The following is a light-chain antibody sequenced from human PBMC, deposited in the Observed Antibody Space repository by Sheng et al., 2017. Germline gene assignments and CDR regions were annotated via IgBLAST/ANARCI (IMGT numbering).Light chain of an antibody. Sequence: DIQMTQSPSTLSASVGDRVTITCRASQSISSWLAWYQQKPGKVPKILIYKASSLESGVPSRFSGSGSGTEFTLTISSLQPDDSATYYCQHYSNDWRFGQGDQRWKSN. CDR3: QHYSNDWR. J-gene: IGKJ1*01. CDR2: KAS. V-gene: IGKV1-5*03. CDR1: QSISSW.